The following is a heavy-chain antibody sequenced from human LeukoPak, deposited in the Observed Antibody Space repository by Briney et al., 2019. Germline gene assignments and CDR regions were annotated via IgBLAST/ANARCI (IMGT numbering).Heavy chain of an antibody. V-gene: IGHV3-53*01. D-gene: IGHD3-22*01. CDR2: IYSSGST. Sequence: GGSLRLSCAASGFTVSSNYMSWVRQAPGKGLEWVSVIYSSGSTYYADSVKGRFTISRDSSKNTLYLQMNTLRAEDTVVYYCARGVYYYDSSGYYYAEYFQHWGQGTLVTVSS. CDR1: GFTVSSNY. J-gene: IGHJ1*01. CDR3: ARGVYYYDSSGYYYAEYFQH.